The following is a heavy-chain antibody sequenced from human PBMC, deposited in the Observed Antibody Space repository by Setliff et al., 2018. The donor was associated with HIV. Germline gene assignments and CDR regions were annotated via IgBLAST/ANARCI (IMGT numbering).Heavy chain of an antibody. CDR3: ARDIIAPEGSTSDY. CDR2: INPEGGGT. Sequence: ASVKVSCKASGYIFRNHYIHWVRQAPGKGLEWMAMINPEGGGTTNAQKFQGRITLASDTSTNTVYMELSSLTHEDTAIYYCARDIIAPEGSTSDYWGQGTLVTVSS. J-gene: IGHJ4*02. CDR1: GYIFRNHY. V-gene: IGHV1-46*01. D-gene: IGHD1-20*01.